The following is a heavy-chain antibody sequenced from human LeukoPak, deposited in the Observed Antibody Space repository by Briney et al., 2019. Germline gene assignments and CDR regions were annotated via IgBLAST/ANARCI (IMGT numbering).Heavy chain of an antibody. D-gene: IGHD3-16*02. CDR2: ISSSSSYI. CDR3: ARGKNYDYVWGSYRPLDY. CDR1: GFTFSSYS. J-gene: IGHJ4*02. Sequence: PWGSLRLSCAASGFTFSSYSMNWVRQAPGKGLEWVSSISSSSSYIYYADSVKGRFTISRDNAKNSLYLQMNSLRAEDTAVYYCARGKNYDYVWGSYRPLDYWGQGTLVTVSS. V-gene: IGHV3-21*01.